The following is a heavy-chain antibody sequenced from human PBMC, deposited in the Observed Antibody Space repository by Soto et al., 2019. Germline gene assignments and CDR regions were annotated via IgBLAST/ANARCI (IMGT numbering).Heavy chain of an antibody. Sequence: ASVKVSCKASGGTFSSYAISWVRQAPGQGLEWMGGIIPIFGTANYAQKFQGRVTITADKSTSTAYMELSSLRSEDTAVYYCARGPEVAGLFDYWGQGTLVTVSS. CDR1: GGTFSSYA. CDR3: ARGPEVAGLFDY. V-gene: IGHV1-69*06. J-gene: IGHJ4*02. CDR2: IIPIFGTA. D-gene: IGHD6-19*01.